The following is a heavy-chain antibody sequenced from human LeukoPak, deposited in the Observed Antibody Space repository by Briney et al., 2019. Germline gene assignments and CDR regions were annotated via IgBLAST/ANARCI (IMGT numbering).Heavy chain of an antibody. Sequence: GGSLRLSCAASGFTFSSFAMSWVRQAQGKGLEWVSTISGSGGSTNYADSVKGRFTFSRDNSKNTLYLQMNSLRAEDTAVYYCAKDLPDYGDYIEGYWGQGTLVTVSS. CDR1: GFTFSSFA. CDR3: AKDLPDYGDYIEGY. J-gene: IGHJ4*02. V-gene: IGHV3-23*01. D-gene: IGHD4-17*01. CDR2: ISGSGGST.